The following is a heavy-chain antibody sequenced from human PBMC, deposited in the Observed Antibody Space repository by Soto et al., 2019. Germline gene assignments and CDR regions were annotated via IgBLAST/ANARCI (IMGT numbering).Heavy chain of an antibody. CDR1: GYTFTGYY. CDR2: INPNSGGT. V-gene: IGHV1-2*04. CDR3: ARALYSCGWYTGDWFDP. Sequence: EASVKVSCKASGYTFTGYYMHWVRQAPGQGLEWMGWINPNSGGTNYAQKFQGWVTVTRDTSISTAYMELSRLRSDDTAVYYCARALYSCGWYTGDWFDPWGQGTLVTASS. J-gene: IGHJ5*02. D-gene: IGHD6-19*01.